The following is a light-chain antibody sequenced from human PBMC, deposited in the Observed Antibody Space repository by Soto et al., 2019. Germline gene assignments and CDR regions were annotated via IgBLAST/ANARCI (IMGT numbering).Light chain of an antibody. CDR2: EVT. J-gene: IGLJ2*01. CDR3: SSYAGSNNVI. Sequence: QSVLTQPPSASGSPGQSVTISCTGTSSDVGGYNYVSWYQQHPGKAPKLMIYEVTKRPSGIPDRFSGSKSGNTVSLTVSGLQAEDDADYYCSSYAGSNNVIFGGGTKLTV. V-gene: IGLV2-8*01. CDR1: SSDVGGYNY.